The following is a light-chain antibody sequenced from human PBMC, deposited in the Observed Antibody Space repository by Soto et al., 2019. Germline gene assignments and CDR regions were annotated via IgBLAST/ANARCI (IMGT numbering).Light chain of an antibody. CDR3: QHRSNWPS. Sequence: EIVLTQSPATLSLSPGERATLSCRASQSVSSYLVWYQQKPGQAPRLLIYDASNRATGIPARFSGSGSGTDFTLTISSLEPEDFAVYYCQHRSNWPSFGPGTKVDIK. J-gene: IGKJ3*01. V-gene: IGKV3-11*01. CDR1: QSVSSY. CDR2: DAS.